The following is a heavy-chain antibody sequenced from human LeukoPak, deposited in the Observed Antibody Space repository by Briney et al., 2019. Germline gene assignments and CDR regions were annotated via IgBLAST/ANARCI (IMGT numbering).Heavy chain of an antibody. CDR2: INHSGST. V-gene: IGHV4-34*01. CDR3: ARVYCSGGSCYRHHNWFDP. D-gene: IGHD2-15*01. J-gene: IGHJ5*02. CDR1: GGSFSGYY. Sequence: KPSETLSLTCAVYGGSFSGYYWSWIRQPPGRGLEWIGEINHSGSTNYNPSLKSRVTISVDTSKNQFSLKLSSVTAADTAVYYCARVYCSGGSCYRHHNWFDPWGQGTLVTVSS.